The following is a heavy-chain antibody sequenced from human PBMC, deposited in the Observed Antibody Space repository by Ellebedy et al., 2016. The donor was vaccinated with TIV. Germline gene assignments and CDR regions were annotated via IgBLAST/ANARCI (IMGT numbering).Heavy chain of an antibody. D-gene: IGHD4-23*01. J-gene: IGHJ4*02. CDR3: ATRGGGNFDV. CDR1: GFTFDDYA. V-gene: IGHV3-9*01. CDR2: ISWKSGTI. Sequence: SLKISCAASGFTFDDYAMHWVRQAPGKGLEWVSGISWKSGTIGYADSVKGRFTISRDNSKNTLFLQSDSLRADDTALYYCATRGGGNFDVWGQGTRVTVSS.